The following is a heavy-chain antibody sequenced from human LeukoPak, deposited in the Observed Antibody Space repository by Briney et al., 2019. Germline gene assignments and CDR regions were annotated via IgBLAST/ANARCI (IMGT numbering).Heavy chain of an antibody. CDR3: ARERRYSYYIDV. CDR1: GGSISSGAYS. CDR2: IYYSGST. J-gene: IGHJ6*03. Sequence: SETLSLTCAVSGGSISSGAYSWSWVRQPPGKGLEWIGYIYYSGSTDYHPSLKSRVIISVDTSKNQFSLKLRSVTAADTAMYYCARERRYSYYIDVWGKGTPVTVSS. V-gene: IGHV4-30-4*07.